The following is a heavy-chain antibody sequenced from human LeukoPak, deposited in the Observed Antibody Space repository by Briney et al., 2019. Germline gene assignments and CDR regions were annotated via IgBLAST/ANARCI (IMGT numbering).Heavy chain of an antibody. D-gene: IGHD6-13*01. CDR2: IYKSGDV. V-gene: IGHV4-4*07. Sequence: SETLSLTCSVSGDSTTSYYWSWIRQSPGKGLEWLGLIYKSGDVNYHPSFRSRLFMSLDTSKNQFSMRLRSVTAADTAVYYCARRAAAGLPFDYWGQGTLVTVSS. CDR1: GDSTTSYY. CDR3: ARRAAAGLPFDY. J-gene: IGHJ4*02.